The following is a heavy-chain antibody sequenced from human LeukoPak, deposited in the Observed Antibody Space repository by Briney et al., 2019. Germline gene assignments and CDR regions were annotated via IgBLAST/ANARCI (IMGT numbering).Heavy chain of an antibody. J-gene: IGHJ4*02. V-gene: IGHV3-30*09. CDR2: ISFDGSSK. CDR1: GFTFSTYA. CDR3: ARGFKMVRGVPFDY. Sequence: GRSLRLSCAASGFTFSTYAMHWVRQAPGKGLEWVAVISFDGSSKYYEDSAKGRFAISRDNSKNTLYLQMNSLRTEDTAVYYCARGFKMVRGVPFDYWGQGTLVTVSS. D-gene: IGHD3-10*01.